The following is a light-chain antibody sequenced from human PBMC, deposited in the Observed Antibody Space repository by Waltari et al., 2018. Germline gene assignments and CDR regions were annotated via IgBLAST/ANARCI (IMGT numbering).Light chain of an antibody. J-gene: IGLJ3*02. CDR1: RGPSSNC. Sequence: QLVVPPSPSASASPGTSVKPTRTLRRGPSSNCITWLQQQPEKGPRYLMKVNSDGSHSRGDEIPDRFSGSSSGAERYLTIASLQAEDEADYYCQTGGHGSWVFGGGTKLTVL. CDR2: VNSDGSH. V-gene: IGLV4-69*01. CDR3: QTGGHGSWV.